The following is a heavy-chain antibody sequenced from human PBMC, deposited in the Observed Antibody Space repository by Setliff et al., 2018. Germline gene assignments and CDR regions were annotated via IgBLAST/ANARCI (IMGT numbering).Heavy chain of an antibody. CDR2: ILFSGDT. V-gene: IGHV4-39*07. D-gene: IGHD3-10*01. CDR1: GGSISSSSHY. Sequence: SETLSLTCTVSGGSISSSSHYWGWIRQPPGKGLEWIGSILFSGDTYYNPSLNSRVTISADTSKNQFSLNLSSVTAADTAVYYCARDNRARHYMDVWGKGTTVTVSS. J-gene: IGHJ6*03. CDR3: ARDNRARHYMDV.